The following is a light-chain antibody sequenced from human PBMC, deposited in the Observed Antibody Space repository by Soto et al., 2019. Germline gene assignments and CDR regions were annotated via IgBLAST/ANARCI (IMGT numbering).Light chain of an antibody. V-gene: IGKV1-5*01. CDR3: QQYNTYPET. CDR2: DAS. CDR1: QDIKNY. Sequence: DLQMTQSPSSLSASVGDRVTITCQASQDIKNYLNWYQQKAGKAPKLLIYDASTLESGVPSRFSGSGSGTEFTLTITSLQPDDFATYYCQQYNTYPETFGQGTKVDI. J-gene: IGKJ1*01.